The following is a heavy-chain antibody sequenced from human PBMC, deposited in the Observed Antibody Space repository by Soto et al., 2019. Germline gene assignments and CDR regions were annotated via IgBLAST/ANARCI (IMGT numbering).Heavy chain of an antibody. D-gene: IGHD3-22*01. CDR1: GGAFSSYA. Sequence: ASVKVSCKASGGAFSSYAISWVRQAPGQGLEWMGGIIPIFGTANYAQKFQGRVTITADESTSTAYMELSSLRSEDTAVYYCARDGGWRSIVVVIPSPDYWGQGTLVTVSS. V-gene: IGHV1-69*13. CDR2: IIPIFGTA. J-gene: IGHJ4*02. CDR3: ARDGGWRSIVVVIPSPDY.